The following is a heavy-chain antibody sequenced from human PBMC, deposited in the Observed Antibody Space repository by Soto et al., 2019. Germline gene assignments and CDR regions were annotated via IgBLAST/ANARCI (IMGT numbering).Heavy chain of an antibody. D-gene: IGHD5-12*01. CDR3: AKGSIEYSASVDN. CDR1: GFSFSSYA. J-gene: IGHJ4*02. CDR2: ISARGGSS. V-gene: IGHV3-23*01. Sequence: EVQLLESGGGLVQPGGSLRLSCAASGFSFSSYAMVWVRQAPGKGLEWVSVISARGGSSYFADFVKGRFTTSTDNSKNVLSLEMNSLRAEDTATYVCAKGSIEYSASVDNWGQGTLVLVSS.